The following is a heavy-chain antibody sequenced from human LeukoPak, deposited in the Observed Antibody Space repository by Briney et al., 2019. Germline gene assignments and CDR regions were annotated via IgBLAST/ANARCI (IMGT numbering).Heavy chain of an antibody. Sequence: AGGSLRLSCAASGFTFSSYSMNWVRQAPGKGLDGFSYIISSSSTIYYADSVKGRFTISRDNAKNSLYLQMNSLRAEDTAVYYCARDYLGYYYDSSGPDYFDYWGQGTLVTVSS. CDR2: IISSSSTI. J-gene: IGHJ4*02. D-gene: IGHD3-22*01. CDR3: ARDYLGYYYDSSGPDYFDY. CDR1: GFTFSSYS. V-gene: IGHV3-48*04.